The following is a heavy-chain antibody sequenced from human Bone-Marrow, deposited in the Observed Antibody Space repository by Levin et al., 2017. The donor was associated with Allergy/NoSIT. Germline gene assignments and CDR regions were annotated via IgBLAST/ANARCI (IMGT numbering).Heavy chain of an antibody. Sequence: PGGSLRLSCAVSGLTFNNYAFNWVRQVPGKGLEWVSGISGDGVTLGYADSVRGRFTISRDSAKNSVFLQMNSLRREDTALYYCAKDTRGLVNPRGRDLYYDGMDVWGQGTTVTVSS. J-gene: IGHJ6*02. CDR2: ISGDGVTL. CDR1: GLTFNNYA. V-gene: IGHV3-9*01. CDR3: AKDTRGLVNPRGRDLYYDGMDV. D-gene: IGHD3/OR15-3a*01.